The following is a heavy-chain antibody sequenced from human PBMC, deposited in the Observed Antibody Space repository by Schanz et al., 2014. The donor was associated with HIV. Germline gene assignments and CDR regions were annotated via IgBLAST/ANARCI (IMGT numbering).Heavy chain of an antibody. Sequence: QVQLVESGGGVVQPGRSLRLSCAASGFTFNSYGMHWVRQAPGKGLEWVSVISYDGRNKLYADSVKGRFTISRDNSKNTLYLQMNSLRAEDTAVYGCARQGLRFSFWLDYWGQGTPVTVS. J-gene: IGHJ4*02. V-gene: IGHV3-33*05. CDR1: GFTFNSYG. CDR3: ARQGLRFSFWLDY. CDR2: ISYDGRNK. D-gene: IGHD4-17*01.